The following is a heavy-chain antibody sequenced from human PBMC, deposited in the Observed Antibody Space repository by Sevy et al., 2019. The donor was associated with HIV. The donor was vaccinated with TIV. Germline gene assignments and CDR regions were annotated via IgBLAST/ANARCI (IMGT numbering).Heavy chain of an antibody. CDR2: IHYSGRT. J-gene: IGHJ6*02. V-gene: IGHV4-31*03. CDR3: ARDHGYSNGWFPYYYYYGMHV. D-gene: IGHD6-19*01. Sequence: SETLSLTCSVSGGSISSHSYYWTWIRQHPGKGLEWIGYIHYSGRTYYNPSLKSRVTISLDTSKNQFSLRLRSVTAADTAVYYCARDHGYSNGWFPYYYYYGMHVWGPGTTVTVSS. CDR1: GGSISSHSYY.